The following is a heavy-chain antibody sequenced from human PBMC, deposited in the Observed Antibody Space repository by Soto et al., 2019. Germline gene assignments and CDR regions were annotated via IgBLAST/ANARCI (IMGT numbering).Heavy chain of an antibody. V-gene: IGHV4-31*03. CDR1: GGSISSGGYY. Sequence: SETLSLTCTVSGGSISSGGYYWSWIRQHPGKGLEWIGYIYYSGSTYYNPSLKSRVTISVDTSKNQFSLKLSSVTAADTAVYYCARTDRMVRGVPNLWGQGTLVTVSS. CDR3: ARTDRMVRGVPNL. D-gene: IGHD3-10*01. J-gene: IGHJ5*02. CDR2: IYYSGST.